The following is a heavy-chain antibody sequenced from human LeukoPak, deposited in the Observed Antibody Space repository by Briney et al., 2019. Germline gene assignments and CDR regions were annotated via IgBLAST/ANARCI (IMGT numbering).Heavy chain of an antibody. V-gene: IGHV1-2*02. CDR3: ATIAVALFDY. Sequence: ASVKVSCKASGYTFTGYYMHWVRQAPGQGLEWMGWINPNSGGTNYAQKFQGRVTMTVDTSISTAYMELSRLRSDDTAMFYCATIAVALFDYWGQGTLVTVSS. CDR2: INPNSGGT. D-gene: IGHD6-19*01. CDR1: GYTFTGYY. J-gene: IGHJ4*02.